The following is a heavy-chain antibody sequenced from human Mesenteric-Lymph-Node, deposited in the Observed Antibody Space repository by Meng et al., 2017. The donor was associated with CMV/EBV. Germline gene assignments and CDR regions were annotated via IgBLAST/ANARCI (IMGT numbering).Heavy chain of an antibody. CDR1: GFTFSSYA. CDR3: AKDHDVVTAKDYFYAMDV. Sequence: GESLKISCAASGFTFSSYAMHWVRQAPGKGLEWVAVISYDGSNKYYADSVKGRFTISRDNSKNTLYLQMNSLRAEDTAVYFCAKDHDVVTAKDYFYAMDVWGQGTTVTVSS. D-gene: IGHD2-21*02. V-gene: IGHV3-30-3*01. CDR2: ISYDGSNK. J-gene: IGHJ6*02.